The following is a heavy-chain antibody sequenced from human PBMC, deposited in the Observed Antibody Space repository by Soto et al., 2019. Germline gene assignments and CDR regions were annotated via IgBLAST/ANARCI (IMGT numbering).Heavy chain of an antibody. CDR3: ARDGLTRGASDFGPDV. CDR1: GDSTNRHY. J-gene: IGHJ6*02. V-gene: IGHV4-59*11. CDR2: INHMVYT. Sequence: QVQLQESGPGLVKPSETLSLTCTVSGDSTNRHYWNWIRKVPGKGLEWIGYINHMVYTKYNPSLMSRVTMSVDTSNTQFSLRLSSVTAADTAVYYCARDGLTRGASDFGPDVWGQGTTVVVSS. D-gene: IGHD1-26*01.